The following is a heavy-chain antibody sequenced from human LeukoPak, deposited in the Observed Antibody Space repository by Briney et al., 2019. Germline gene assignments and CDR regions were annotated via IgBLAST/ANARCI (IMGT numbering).Heavy chain of an antibody. J-gene: IGHJ4*02. V-gene: IGHV3-48*02. CDR2: ISSRSSTI. CDR3: ARGEEY. CDR1: GFTFGYYS. Sequence: GSLRLSCAASGFTFGYYSMYWGRQGSGRGLEWVSYISSRSSTIYYADSVKGRFTISRDNAKNPLYLQMISLRDEDTAVYYCARGEEYWGQGTLVTVSS.